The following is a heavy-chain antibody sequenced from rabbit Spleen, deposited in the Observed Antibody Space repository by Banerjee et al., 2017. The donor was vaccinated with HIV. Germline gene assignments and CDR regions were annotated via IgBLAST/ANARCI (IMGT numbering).Heavy chain of an antibody. D-gene: IGHD1-1*01. CDR2: IVPIFGVT. V-gene: IGHV1S7*01. CDR1: GFDFSTYS. Sequence: QLVESGGGLVQPGGSLKLSCKASGFDFSTYSMSWVRQAPGKGLEWIGYIVPIFGVTYYANWVNGRFTISSHNAQNTLYLQMNSLTAADTATYFCVRGASSSGYYSLWGQGTLVTVS. J-gene: IGHJ3*01. CDR3: VRGASSSGYYSL.